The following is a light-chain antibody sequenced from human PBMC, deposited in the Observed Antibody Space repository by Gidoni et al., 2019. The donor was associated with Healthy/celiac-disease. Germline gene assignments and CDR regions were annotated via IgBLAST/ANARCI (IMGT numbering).Light chain of an antibody. CDR1: SSDVGGYNY. CDR2: EVS. J-gene: IGLJ2*01. CDR3: SSYTSSSTRV. V-gene: IGLV2-14*01. Sequence: QSALPQPASVSRSPGRSITISCTGTSSDVGGYNYVSWYQQHPGKAPKLMIYEVSNRPSGVSNRFSGSKSGNTASLTISGLQAEDEADYYCSSYTSSSTRVFGGGTKLTVL.